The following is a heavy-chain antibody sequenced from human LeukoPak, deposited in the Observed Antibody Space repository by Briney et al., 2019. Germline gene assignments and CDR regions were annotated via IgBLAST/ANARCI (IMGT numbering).Heavy chain of an antibody. D-gene: IGHD3-22*01. CDR2: INHSGST. J-gene: IGHJ4*02. V-gene: IGHV4-34*01. CDR1: GGSFSGYY. CDR3: ARMEVGPYDSSDPDY. Sequence: TSETLSLTCAVYGGSFSGYYWSWIRQPPGKGLEWIGEINHSGSTDYNPSLKSRVTISVDTSKNQFSLKLSSVTAADTAVYYCARMEVGPYDSSDPDYWGQGTLVTVSS.